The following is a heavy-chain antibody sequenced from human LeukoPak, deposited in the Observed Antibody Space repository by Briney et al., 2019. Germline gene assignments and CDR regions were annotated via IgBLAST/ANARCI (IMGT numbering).Heavy chain of an antibody. CDR2: MNPNSGNT. CDR1: GYTFTSYD. V-gene: IGHV1-8*01. CDR3: ARRKGTTGTTLFVP. Sequence: ASVKVSCKASGYTFTSYDINWVRQATGQGLEWMGWMNPNSGNTGYAQKFQGRVTITRNTSISTAYMELSSLRSEDTAVYYCARRKGTTGTTLFVPWGQGTLVTVSS. J-gene: IGHJ5*02. D-gene: IGHD1-1*01.